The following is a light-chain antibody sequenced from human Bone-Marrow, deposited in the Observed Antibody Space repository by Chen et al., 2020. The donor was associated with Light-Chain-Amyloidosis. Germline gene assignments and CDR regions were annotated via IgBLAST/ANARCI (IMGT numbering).Light chain of an antibody. CDR1: TIGSTS. V-gene: IGLV3-21*02. CDR2: DDS. CDR3: QVWDRSSDRPV. J-gene: IGLJ3*02. Sequence: SFVRPQSHSVPVAQGHTPCLPCGGNTIGSTSVHWYQQTPGQAPLLVVYDDSDRPSGIPERLSGSNSGNTATLTISRVEAGDEADYYCQVWDRSSDRPVFGGGTKLTVL.